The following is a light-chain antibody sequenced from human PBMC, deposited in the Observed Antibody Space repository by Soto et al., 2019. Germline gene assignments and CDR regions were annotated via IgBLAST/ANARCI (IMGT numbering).Light chain of an antibody. Sequence: EIVLTQSPGTLSLSPGERATLSCRASQSISRSLAWYQQKPGQAPRLLIYGASSRVTGIADRFSGSGSGTDFPLTISRLEPEDFAVYFCHQYVTSPPYTFGQGTKLEIK. CDR1: QSISRS. CDR2: GAS. CDR3: HQYVTSPPYT. V-gene: IGKV3-20*01. J-gene: IGKJ2*01.